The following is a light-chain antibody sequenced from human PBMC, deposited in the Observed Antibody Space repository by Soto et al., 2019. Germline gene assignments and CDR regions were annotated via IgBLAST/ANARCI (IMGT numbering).Light chain of an antibody. CDR3: QQYSSYSPYT. J-gene: IGKJ2*01. CDR2: KAS. CDR1: QSINSW. V-gene: IGKV1-5*03. Sequence: DIQMTQSPSTLSASVGDRVTITCRASQSINSWLAWYQQKPGKAPRLLIFKASTLESGVPSRFNGSGSGTEYTLAISSLQPDDFATYYCQQYSSYSPYTFGQGTKVEI.